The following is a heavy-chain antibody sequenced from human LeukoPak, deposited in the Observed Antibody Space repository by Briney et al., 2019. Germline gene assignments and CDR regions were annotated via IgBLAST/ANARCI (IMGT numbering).Heavy chain of an antibody. V-gene: IGHV3-7*01. D-gene: IGHD4-17*01. Sequence: GGSLRLSCVASGFTFSSYWMSWVRQAPGKGLEWVANIKQDGSEKYYVDSVKGRFTISRDNAKNSLYLQMNSLRAEDTAVYYCARELSTVTSGALVGYWGQGTLVTVSS. CDR1: GFTFSSYW. CDR2: IKQDGSEK. CDR3: ARELSTVTSGALVGY. J-gene: IGHJ4*02.